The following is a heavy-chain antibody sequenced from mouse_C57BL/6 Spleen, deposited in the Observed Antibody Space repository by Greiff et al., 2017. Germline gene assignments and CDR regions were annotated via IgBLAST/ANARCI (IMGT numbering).Heavy chain of an antibody. D-gene: IGHD1-1*01. V-gene: IGHV1-80*01. Sequence: VKLVESGAELVKPGASVKISCKASGYAFSSYWMNWVKQRPGKGLEWIGQIYPGDGDTNYNGKFKGKATLTAAQSSSTAYMQLSGLTSEDSAVYFCARRDYYGSSCFDYWGQGTTLTVSS. CDR3: ARRDYYGSSCFDY. CDR1: GYAFSSYW. CDR2: IYPGDGDT. J-gene: IGHJ2*01.